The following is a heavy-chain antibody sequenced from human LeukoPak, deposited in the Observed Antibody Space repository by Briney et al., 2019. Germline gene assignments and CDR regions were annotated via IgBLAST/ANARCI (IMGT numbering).Heavy chain of an antibody. CDR2: ISYDGRNK. D-gene: IGHD4-17*01. Sequence: PGGSLRLSCAASGFTFSNYAMHWVRQAPGKGLEWLTVISYDGRNKYYADSVKGRFTISRDNSKNTLYLQMNSLRAEDTAIYYCARGSTTVTARGYFDFWGQGTLVTVSS. V-gene: IGHV3-30*04. J-gene: IGHJ4*02. CDR3: ARGSTTVTARGYFDF. CDR1: GFTFSNYA.